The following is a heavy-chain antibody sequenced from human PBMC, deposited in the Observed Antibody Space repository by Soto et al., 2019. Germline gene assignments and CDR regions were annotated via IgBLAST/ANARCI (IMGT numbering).Heavy chain of an antibody. Sequence: GGSLRLSCAASGFTFSSYAMHWVRQAPGKGLEWVSYISSSSSTIYYADSVKGRFTISRDNAKNSLYLQMNSLRDEDTAVYYCARGGYCSGGSCSGPYYYYGMDVWGQGTTVTVSS. D-gene: IGHD2-15*01. V-gene: IGHV3-48*02. CDR3: ARGGYCSGGSCSGPYYYYGMDV. J-gene: IGHJ6*02. CDR2: ISSSSSTI. CDR1: GFTFSSYA.